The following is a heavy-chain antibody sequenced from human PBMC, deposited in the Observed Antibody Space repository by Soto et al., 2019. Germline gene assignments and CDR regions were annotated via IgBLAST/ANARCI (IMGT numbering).Heavy chain of an antibody. D-gene: IGHD2-15*01. J-gene: IGHJ3*02. Sequence: PGGSLRLSCAASGFICSSYDMSWVRQAPGKGLEWVSTILVDGRTFYVDSVKGRFTISRDDSKNTAYLQMNSLKTEDTAVYYCNRRYCSGGSCYSPVHDAFDIWGQGTMVTVSS. CDR2: ILVDGRT. CDR3: NRRYCSGGSCYSPVHDAFDI. CDR1: GFICSSYD. V-gene: IGHV3-23*01.